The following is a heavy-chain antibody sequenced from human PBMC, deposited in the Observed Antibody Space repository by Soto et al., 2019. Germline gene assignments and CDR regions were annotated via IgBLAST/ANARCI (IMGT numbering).Heavy chain of an antibody. V-gene: IGHV1-69*01. CDR3: ARDKVPEDYYYYAVDV. D-gene: IGHD3-10*01. CDR1: GGTFSSYS. J-gene: IGHJ6*02. Sequence: QVQLVQSGAEVKKPGSSVKVSCKASGGTFSSYSISWVRQAPGQGLEWMGGIIPVFDTTNYAQKFQGRLTITAVESTGTAYMELSSLRSEDTAVYYCARDKVPEDYYYYAVDVWGQGTTVTVSS. CDR2: IIPVFDTT.